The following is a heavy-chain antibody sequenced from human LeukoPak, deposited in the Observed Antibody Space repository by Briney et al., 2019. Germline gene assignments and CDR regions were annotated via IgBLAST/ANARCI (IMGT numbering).Heavy chain of an antibody. D-gene: IGHD2-2*03. V-gene: IGHV3-30*03. CDR2: TAYDGRNE. CDR3: ARDGYCGSATCRGWFDP. CDR1: GFTFSNYW. J-gene: IGHJ5*02. Sequence: GGSLRLSCAASGFTFSNYWMTWVRQAPGKGPEWVAVTAYDGRNEFHADPVRGRFTISRDNSKNTLYLQMNSLRVEDTAVYYCARDGYCGSATCRGWFDPWGQGALVTVSS.